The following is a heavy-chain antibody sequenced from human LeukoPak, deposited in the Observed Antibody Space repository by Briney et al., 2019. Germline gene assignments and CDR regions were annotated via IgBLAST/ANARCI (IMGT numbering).Heavy chain of an antibody. CDR3: TTSLYYDFWSGYCTPFPNWFDP. J-gene: IGHJ5*02. V-gene: IGHV3-15*01. D-gene: IGHD3-3*01. CDR1: GFTFSNAW. CDR2: IKSKTDGGTT. Sequence: GGSLRLSCAASGFTFSNAWMSWVRQAPGKGLEWVGRIKSKTDGGTTDYAAPVKGRFTISRDDSKNTLYLQMNSLKTEDTAVYYCTTSLYYDFWSGYCTPFPNWFDPWGQGTLVTVSS.